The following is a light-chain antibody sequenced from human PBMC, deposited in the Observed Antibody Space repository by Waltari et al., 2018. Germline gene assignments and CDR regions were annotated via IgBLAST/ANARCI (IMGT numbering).Light chain of an antibody. Sequence: QSVLTQPPSLSAAPGPPATLSCSGCRSNIWKNFVSCYRQFPGTAPKLLIYGKNERPSGIPGRFSGSKSGTSATLEITGLQAGDEADYYCGTWDSSLSGAVFGGGTHLTVL. J-gene: IGLJ7*01. CDR1: RSNIWKNF. CDR2: GKN. V-gene: IGLV1-51*02. CDR3: GTWDSSLSGAV.